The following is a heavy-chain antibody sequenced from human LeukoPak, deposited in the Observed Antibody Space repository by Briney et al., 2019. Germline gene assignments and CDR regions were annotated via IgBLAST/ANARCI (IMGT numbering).Heavy chain of an antibody. Sequence: GGSLRLSCAASGFTFTSYGMTWVRQAPGKGLEWVSSISSSSSYIYYSDSVKGRFTISRDNAKNSLYLQMNSLKADDTAVYYCTRGAGTGWRFGSWGQGTLVTVSS. J-gene: IGHJ4*02. CDR3: TRGAGTGWRFGS. V-gene: IGHV3-21*01. CDR1: GFTFTSYG. CDR2: ISSSSSYI. D-gene: IGHD6-19*01.